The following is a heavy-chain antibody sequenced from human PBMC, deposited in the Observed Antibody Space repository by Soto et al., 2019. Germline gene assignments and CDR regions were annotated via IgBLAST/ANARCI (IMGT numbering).Heavy chain of an antibody. CDR3: ASLGGSYSRYY. CDR1: GGSFSGYY. Sequence: SETLSLTCAVYGGSFSGYYWSWIRQPPGKGLEWIGEINHSGSTNYNPSRKSRVTISVDTSKNQFSLKLSSVTAADTAVYYCASLGGSYSRYYWGQGTLVTVSS. CDR2: INHSGST. V-gene: IGHV4-34*01. J-gene: IGHJ4*02. D-gene: IGHD1-26*01.